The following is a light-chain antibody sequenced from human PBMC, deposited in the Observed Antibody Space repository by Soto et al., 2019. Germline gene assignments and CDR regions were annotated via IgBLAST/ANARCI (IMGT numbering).Light chain of an antibody. CDR3: QQYNSYPLT. Sequence: DIVLTQSPATQSAFPGDRVTLSCRASQSISSWLAWYQQKPGKAPKLLINKASSLESGAPSRFSGSGSGTEFTLTISSLQPDDFATYYCQQYNSYPLTFGGGTQVDIK. V-gene: IGKV1-5*03. CDR2: KAS. CDR1: QSISSW. J-gene: IGKJ4*01.